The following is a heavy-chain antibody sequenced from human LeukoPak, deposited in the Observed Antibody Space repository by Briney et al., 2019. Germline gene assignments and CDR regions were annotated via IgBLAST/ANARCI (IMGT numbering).Heavy chain of an antibody. J-gene: IGHJ4*02. V-gene: IGHV3-30*02. CDR2: IHYDGSNN. Sequence: GGSLRLSCAAPGFTFSSYAMHWVRQAPGKGLEWVAFIHYDGSNNYYADSVKGRFTISRDNSKNTLYLQMNTLRADDTAVYYCAKDHGSSDWYYFDYWGQGTLVTVSS. D-gene: IGHD6-13*01. CDR1: GFTFSSYA. CDR3: AKDHGSSDWYYFDY.